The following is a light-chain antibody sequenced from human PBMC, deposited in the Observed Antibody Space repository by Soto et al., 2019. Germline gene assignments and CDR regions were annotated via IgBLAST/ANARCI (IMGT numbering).Light chain of an antibody. CDR3: QPSTRFPQIK. Sequence: DIQMTQSPSSVSASVGDRVTITCRASQSISSWLAWYQQKPGKAPKLLIYAASTLQSGVPSRFSGSGSGTDFTLTIRSLQPEDFATYYCQPSTRFPQIKFGRGTKVDIK. J-gene: IGKJ4*02. CDR2: AAS. CDR1: QSISSW. V-gene: IGKV1-12*01.